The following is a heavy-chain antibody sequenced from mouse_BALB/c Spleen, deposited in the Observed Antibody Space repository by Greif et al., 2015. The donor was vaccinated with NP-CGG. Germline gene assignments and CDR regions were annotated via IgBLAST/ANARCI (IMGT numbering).Heavy chain of an antibody. CDR3: ARDYGSSYFYAMDY. V-gene: IGHV5-6-5*01. CDR1: GFTFSSYA. CDR2: ISSGGST. D-gene: IGHD1-1*01. Sequence: EVQRVESGGGLVKPGGSLKLSCAASGFTFSSYAMSWVRQTPEKRLEWVASISSGGSTYYPDSVKGRFTISRDNARNILYLQMSSLRSEDTAIYYCARDYGSSYFYAMDYWGQGTSVTVSS. J-gene: IGHJ4*01.